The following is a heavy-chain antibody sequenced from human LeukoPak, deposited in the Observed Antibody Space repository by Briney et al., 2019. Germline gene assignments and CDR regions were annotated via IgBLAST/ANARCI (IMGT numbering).Heavy chain of an antibody. Sequence: SETLSLTCTVSGGSISSYYWSWIRQSPGKGLEWIGYIYYTGTSYNPSLKSRVTISADTSKNQFSLKLISVTAADTAVYYCASRKLGNDYWGQGTLVTISS. CDR2: IYYTGT. J-gene: IGHJ4*02. D-gene: IGHD7-27*01. CDR1: GGSISSYY. V-gene: IGHV4-59*01. CDR3: ASRKLGNDY.